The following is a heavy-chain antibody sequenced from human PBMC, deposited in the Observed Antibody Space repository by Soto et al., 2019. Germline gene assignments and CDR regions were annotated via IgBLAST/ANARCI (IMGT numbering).Heavy chain of an antibody. Sequence: ASVKVSCKASGYTFTSYGIHWVRQAPGQRLEWMGWINAANGDTKYSPKFQGGVTITRDTSASTAYVALSILRSEDTAVYYCVRRHVSATAIDWFDPWGQGTLVTVSS. CDR3: VRRHVSATAIDWFDP. CDR2: INAANGDT. CDR1: GYTFTSYG. D-gene: IGHD2-21*02. J-gene: IGHJ5*02. V-gene: IGHV1-3*01.